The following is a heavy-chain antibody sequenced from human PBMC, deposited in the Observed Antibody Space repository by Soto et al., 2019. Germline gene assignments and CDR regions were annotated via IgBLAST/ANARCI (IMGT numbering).Heavy chain of an antibody. Sequence: AGEPLKISCKGSGYSFTSYWIAWVRQMPGKGLEWMGIIYPGDSDTRYNPSFQGQVTISADKSISTAYLQWSSLKASDTAMYYCASQAVSEWYYFDYWGQGTLVTVSS. J-gene: IGHJ4*02. CDR1: GYSFTSYW. D-gene: IGHD6-19*01. V-gene: IGHV5-51*01. CDR3: ASQAVSEWYYFDY. CDR2: IYPGDSDT.